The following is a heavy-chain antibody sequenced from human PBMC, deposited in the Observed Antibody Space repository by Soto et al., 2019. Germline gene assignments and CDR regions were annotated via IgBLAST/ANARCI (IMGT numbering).Heavy chain of an antibody. CDR2: IIPIFGTA. CDR1: GGTFSSYA. V-gene: IGHV1-69*12. CDR3: ARSVAGTLDYYYYYGMDV. D-gene: IGHD6-19*01. J-gene: IGHJ6*02. Sequence: QVQLVQSGPEVKKPGSSVKVSCKASGGTFSSYAISWVRQAPGQGLEWMGGIIPIFGTANYAQKFQGRVTITADESTSTAYMELSSLRSEDTAVYYCARSVAGTLDYYYYYGMDVWGQGTTVTVSS.